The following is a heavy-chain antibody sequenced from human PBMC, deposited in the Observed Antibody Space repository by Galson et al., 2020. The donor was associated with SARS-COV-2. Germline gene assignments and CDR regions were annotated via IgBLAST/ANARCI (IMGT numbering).Heavy chain of an antibody. CDR2: IYSEGSST. CDR1: GFTFSNHW. V-gene: IGHV3-74*01. CDR3: ARGDMGNDCFDD. Sequence: GGSLRLSCAVSGFTFSNHWMHWVRQAPGKGLEWVSRIYSEGSSTSYADSVKGRFTISGDNAKNTLYLQMNSLRAEDTAVYYCARGDMGNDCFDDWGQGTQVTVSS. J-gene: IGHJ4*02. D-gene: IGHD2-21*01.